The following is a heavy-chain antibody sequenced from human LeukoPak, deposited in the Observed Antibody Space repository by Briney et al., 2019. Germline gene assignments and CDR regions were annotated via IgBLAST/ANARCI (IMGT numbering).Heavy chain of an antibody. CDR3: AREDPSGSYPTEGPDY. J-gene: IGHJ4*02. CDR2: IIPIFGTA. Sequence: SVKVSCKASGGTFSSYAISWVRQAPGQGLEWMGGIIPIFGTANYAQKFQGRVTITADESTSTAYMELSSLRSEDTAVYYCAREDPSGSYPTEGPDYWGQGTLVTVSS. CDR1: GGTFSSYA. D-gene: IGHD1-26*01. V-gene: IGHV1-69*13.